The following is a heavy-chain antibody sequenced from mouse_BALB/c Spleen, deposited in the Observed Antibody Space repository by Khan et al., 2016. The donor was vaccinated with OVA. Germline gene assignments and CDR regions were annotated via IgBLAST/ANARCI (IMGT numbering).Heavy chain of an antibody. Sequence: DLVKPGASVKLSCKASGYTFTSYWINWIKQRPGQGLEWIGHIAPGSGGTYYNEMFKGKATLTEDTSSSTAYIQLSSLSSEDSAVYCCARSNYYGSGLYAMDYWGQGTSVTVSS. CDR3: ARSNYYGSGLYAMDY. CDR2: IAPGSGGT. V-gene: IGHV1S41*01. CDR1: GYTFTSYW. D-gene: IGHD1-1*01. J-gene: IGHJ4*01.